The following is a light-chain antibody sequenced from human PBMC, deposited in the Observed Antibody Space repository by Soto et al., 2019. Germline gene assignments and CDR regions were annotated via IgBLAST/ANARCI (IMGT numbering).Light chain of an antibody. V-gene: IGLV1-40*01. Sequence: QSVLTQPPSVSGAPGQRVTISCTGSSSNIGAGYDVHWYQQLPGTAPKLLIYGNSNRPSGVPDRFSGSKSGTSASLAITGLQAEDEADYYCQSYDSSLSGLYVFGTGIKVIVL. CDR3: QSYDSSLSGLYV. J-gene: IGLJ1*01. CDR2: GNS. CDR1: SSNIGAGYD.